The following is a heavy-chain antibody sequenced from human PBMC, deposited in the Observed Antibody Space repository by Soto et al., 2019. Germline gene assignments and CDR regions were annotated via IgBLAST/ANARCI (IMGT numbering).Heavy chain of an antibody. Sequence: QLVQSGGEVKEPGASVQVSCKASGYTFNNYGITWVRQAPGQGLEWLGWISVYNGNKNYAKKAQGRVSMTADTSTSTAHMELRSLQSDDTAVYFCARVAITLIRGLKVDFYNMDVWGQGTTVTVSS. CDR1: GYTFNNYG. V-gene: IGHV1-18*01. D-gene: IGHD3-10*01. CDR3: ARVAITLIRGLKVDFYNMDV. J-gene: IGHJ6*02. CDR2: ISVYNGNK.